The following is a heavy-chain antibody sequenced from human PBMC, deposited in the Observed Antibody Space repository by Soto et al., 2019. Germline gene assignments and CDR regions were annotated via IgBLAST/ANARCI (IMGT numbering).Heavy chain of an antibody. CDR3: EQHDWFDL. CDR2: INSDGSST. V-gene: IGHV3-74*01. CDR1: GFTFSTYL. J-gene: IGHJ5*02. Sequence: EGSLILSCAASGFTFSTYLIHWVRQPPGKGLVWVSRINSDGSSTSYADSVKGRFTISRDNAKNTLYLQMNSLRAEDTAVYYCEQHDWFDLWGQGTLVTVSS. D-gene: IGHD1-1*01.